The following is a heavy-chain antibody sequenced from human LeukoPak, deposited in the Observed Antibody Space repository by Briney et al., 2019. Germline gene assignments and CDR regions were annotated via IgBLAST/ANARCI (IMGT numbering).Heavy chain of an antibody. Sequence: SETLSLTCTVSGGYISTDYWSWIRQPPGKGLEWIGYVYYTGSTNYNPSLKSRVTISVDTSKNQFSLKLSSATAADTAVYYCARLRGSSWSHYYYGMDVWGQGTPVTVSS. CDR3: ARLRGSSWSHYYYGMDV. D-gene: IGHD6-13*01. J-gene: IGHJ6*02. V-gene: IGHV4-59*12. CDR2: VYYTGST. CDR1: GGYISTDY.